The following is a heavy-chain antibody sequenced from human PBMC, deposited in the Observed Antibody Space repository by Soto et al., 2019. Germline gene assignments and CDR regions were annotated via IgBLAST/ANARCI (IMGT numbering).Heavy chain of an antibody. Sequence: PSVKVSCKASGGTFSSYAISWVRQAPGQGLEWMGGIIPIFGTANYAQKFQGRVTITADESTSTAYMELSSLRCEDTAVYYCARDRYYGSGSDYENTLDYYYGMDVWGQGTTVTGSS. V-gene: IGHV1-69*13. CDR1: GGTFSSYA. J-gene: IGHJ6*02. D-gene: IGHD3-10*01. CDR3: ARDRYYGSGSDYENTLDYYYGMDV. CDR2: IIPIFGTA.